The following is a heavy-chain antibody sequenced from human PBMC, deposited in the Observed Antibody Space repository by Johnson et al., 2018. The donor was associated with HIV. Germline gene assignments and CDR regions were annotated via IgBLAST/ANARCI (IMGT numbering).Heavy chain of an antibody. CDR1: GFTFSDCA. J-gene: IGHJ3*01. Sequence: EVQLVESGGGLVQPRGSLRLSCAASGFTFSDCAMSWVRQGPGKGLEWVSAITVSGDNTYYADSVKGRFTISRDSSKNTLYLQMNSLRAEDTAVYYCAKDRSMDDAFDVWGQGTMVTVSS. CDR2: ITVSGDNT. D-gene: IGHD1-26*01. V-gene: IGHV3-23*04. CDR3: AKDRSMDDAFDV.